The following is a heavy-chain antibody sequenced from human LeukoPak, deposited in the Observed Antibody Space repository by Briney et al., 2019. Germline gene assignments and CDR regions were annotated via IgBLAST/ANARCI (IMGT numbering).Heavy chain of an antibody. Sequence: GASVKVSCKASGYTFTSYGICWGRQAPGQGLEWMGWISAYNGNTNYAQKLQGRVTMTTDTSTSTAYMELRSLRSDDTAVYYCASNSWSYFWNMRGTLFDYWGQGTLVTVSS. CDR1: GYTFTSYG. CDR2: ISAYNGNT. D-gene: IGHD1-26*01. J-gene: IGHJ4*02. V-gene: IGHV1-18*01. CDR3: ASNSWSYFWNMRGTLFDY.